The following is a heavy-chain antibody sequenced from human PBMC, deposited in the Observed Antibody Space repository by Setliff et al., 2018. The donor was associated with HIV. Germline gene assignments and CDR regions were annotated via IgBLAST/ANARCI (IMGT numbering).Heavy chain of an antibody. Sequence: PGESLRLSCVASGFTFRSYDMSWVRQAPGKGLEWVSGIDDTGRKTDYADSVKGRFTISRDNSKNTLYLQMHSLRVDDTASYYCAKLPTSYGVADSFDIGAEGQRSPSPQ. J-gene: IGHJ3*02. CDR3: AKLPTSYGVADSFD. CDR1: GFTFRSYD. V-gene: IGHV3-23*05. D-gene: IGHD3-3*01. CDR2: IDDTGRKT.